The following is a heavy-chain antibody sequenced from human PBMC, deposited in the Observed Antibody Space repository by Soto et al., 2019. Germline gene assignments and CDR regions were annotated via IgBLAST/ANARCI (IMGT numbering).Heavy chain of an antibody. CDR2: IYYSGST. Sequence: SETLSLTCTVSCGSISSYYWSWIRQPPGKGLEWIGYIYYSGSTSYNPSLKSRVTISVDTSKNQFSLKLSSVTATDTAVYYCARRYSSGFDYWGQGTLVTVSS. J-gene: IGHJ4*02. V-gene: IGHV4-59*08. CDR1: CGSISSYY. D-gene: IGHD6-19*01. CDR3: ARRYSSGFDY.